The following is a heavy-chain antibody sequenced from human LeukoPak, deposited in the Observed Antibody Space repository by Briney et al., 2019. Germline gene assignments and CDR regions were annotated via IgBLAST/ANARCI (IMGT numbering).Heavy chain of an antibody. CDR3: VRDLAYGDY. CDR1: GASVSTYY. CDR2: IHSSGGT. V-gene: IGHV4-59*02. J-gene: IGHJ4*02. Sequence: SETLSLTCTVSGASVSTYYWTWIRQPPGKGLEWIGYIHSSGGTNSSPSLKRRVTIALDPSKNQFSLKLRSVTAADTAVYYCVRDLAYGDYWGQGTLVTVSS. D-gene: IGHD3-10*01.